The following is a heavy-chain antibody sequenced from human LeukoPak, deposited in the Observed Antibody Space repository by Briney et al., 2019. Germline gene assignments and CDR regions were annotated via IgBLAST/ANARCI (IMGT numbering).Heavy chain of an antibody. Sequence: GGTLRLSCVTSGFTFSRHGMNWVRQAPGKGLEWVSGISPSGDIKYYVDSVKGRFTVSRDNSKNTLYLQINSLRDEDTAVYYCAKDDAWLQYNDWGQGTLVTVSS. CDR2: ISPSGDIK. V-gene: IGHV3-23*01. CDR3: AKDDAWLQYND. D-gene: IGHD5-24*01. J-gene: IGHJ4*02. CDR1: GFTFSRHG.